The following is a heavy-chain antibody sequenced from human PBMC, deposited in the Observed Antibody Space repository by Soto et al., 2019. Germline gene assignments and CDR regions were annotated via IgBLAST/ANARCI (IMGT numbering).Heavy chain of an antibody. V-gene: IGHV4-59*01. Sequence: SETLSLTCTFSVDSIRSYYWSCIRHPPGKGLEWIGYIYYSGYTSYNPSLKSRVTISVDTYKNQFSLKLNSVTAADTAVYYCARCFSGNYPSSPEEQYYFDYWGHAPLVTXS. D-gene: IGHD1-26*01. J-gene: IGHJ4*01. CDR2: IYYSGYT. CDR1: VDSIRSYY. CDR3: ARCFSGNYPSSPEEQYYFDY.